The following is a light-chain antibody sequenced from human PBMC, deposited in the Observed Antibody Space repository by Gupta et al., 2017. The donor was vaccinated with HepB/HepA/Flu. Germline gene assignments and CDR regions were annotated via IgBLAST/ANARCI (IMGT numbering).Light chain of an antibody. CDR2: FAS. V-gene: IGKV3-11*01. CDR3: QQRSNWRRT. CDR1: QSVSSY. Sequence: EIVFTQSPATLSLSPGESATLPYSHSQSVSSYLTWYQQKPGRAPRRLIYFASNRATGIPPRFSGSGSGTDVTLTISSLEPEDFAVYYCQQRSNWRRTFGQGTKVEIK. J-gene: IGKJ1*01.